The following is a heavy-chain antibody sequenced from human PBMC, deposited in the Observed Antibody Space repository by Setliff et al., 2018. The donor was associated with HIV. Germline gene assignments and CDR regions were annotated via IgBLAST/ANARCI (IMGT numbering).Heavy chain of an antibody. V-gene: IGHV1-18*01. CDR1: GYTFTSYG. CDR3: AKTIAAAATLPFDF. J-gene: IGHJ4*02. Sequence: RASVKVSCKASGYTFTSYGISWVRQAPGQGLEWMGWISAYNGNTNYAQKLQGRVTMTTDTSTSTAYMELRSLRSEDTAVYYCAKTIAAAATLPFDFWGQGTLVTVSS. D-gene: IGHD6-13*01. CDR2: ISAYNGNT.